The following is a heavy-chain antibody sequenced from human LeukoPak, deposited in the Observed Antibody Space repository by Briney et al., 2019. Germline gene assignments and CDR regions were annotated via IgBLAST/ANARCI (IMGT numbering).Heavy chain of an antibody. V-gene: IGHV3-73*01. CDR3: TSITMIVVAM. J-gene: IGHJ4*02. CDR2: IRSKANSYAT. D-gene: IGHD3-22*01. Sequence: WIRQPPGKGLEWVGRIRSKANSYATAYAASVKGRFTVSRDDSKNTAYLQMNSLKTEDTAVYYCTSITMIVVAMGGQGTLVTVSS.